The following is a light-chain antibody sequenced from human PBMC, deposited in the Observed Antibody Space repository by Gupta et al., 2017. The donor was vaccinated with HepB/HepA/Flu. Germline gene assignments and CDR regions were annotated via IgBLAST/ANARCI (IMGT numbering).Light chain of an antibody. CDR3: EQYDNWPLT. J-gene: IGKJ4*01. Sequence: EIVMTQSPATLSLSPGARAALSCRATQSVNSILAWSQQTPRQAPSLLVYGASARATGIPARFSGRGSGTAFPLTIRSLQSEAFAVYYCEQYDNWPLTFGAGTXLEIK. V-gene: IGKV3-15*01. CDR1: QSVNSI. CDR2: GAS.